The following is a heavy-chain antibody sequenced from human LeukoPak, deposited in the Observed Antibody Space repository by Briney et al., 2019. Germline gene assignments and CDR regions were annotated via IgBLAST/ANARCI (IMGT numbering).Heavy chain of an antibody. J-gene: IGHJ4*02. CDR2: INPSDGST. CDR1: GYTVSSSY. CDR3: AREPHCSGGSCYFDY. V-gene: IGHV1-46*01. Sequence: GASVKLSRKASGYTVSSSYVHCVRRAPGPGRKGMAIINPSDGSTSYVQRFQGRVTLTRDTSTNTVYMELSSLRAEDTAIYYCAREPHCSGGSCYFDYWGQGTLVTVSS. D-gene: IGHD2-15*01.